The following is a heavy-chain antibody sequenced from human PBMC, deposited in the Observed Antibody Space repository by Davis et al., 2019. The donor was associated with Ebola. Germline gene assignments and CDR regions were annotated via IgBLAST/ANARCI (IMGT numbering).Heavy chain of an antibody. CDR2: INHSGST. J-gene: IGHJ6*04. Sequence: SETLSLTCAVYGGSFSGYYWSWIRQPPGKGLEWIGEINHSGSTNYNPSLKSRVTISLDTSKNQFSLKLTSVTAADTAVYYCAREGMDVWGKGTTVTVSS. CDR3: AREGMDV. V-gene: IGHV4-34*01. CDR1: GGSFSGYY.